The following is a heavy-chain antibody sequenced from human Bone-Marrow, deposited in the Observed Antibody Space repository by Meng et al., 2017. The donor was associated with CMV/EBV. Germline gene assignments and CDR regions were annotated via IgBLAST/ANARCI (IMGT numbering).Heavy chain of an antibody. CDR3: ARDLAGGNPADY. V-gene: IGHV1-18*01. CDR1: GYIFTRYG. D-gene: IGHD4-23*01. Sequence: ASVKVSCKASGYIFTRYGISWMRQAPGQGPEWMGWIGTYTSDTSYAQKFQGRITLTTDTSTTTAYMELRSLTSDDTAIYYCARDLAGGNPADYWGQGTLVTVSS. J-gene: IGHJ4*02. CDR2: IGTYTSDT.